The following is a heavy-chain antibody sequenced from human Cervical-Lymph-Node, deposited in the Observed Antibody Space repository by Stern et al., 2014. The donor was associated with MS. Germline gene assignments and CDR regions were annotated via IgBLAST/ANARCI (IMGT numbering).Heavy chain of an antibody. J-gene: IGHJ3*01. CDR1: GYSFTKYW. D-gene: IGHD2-21*02. Sequence: EVQLVESGAEVKKPGESLKISCQGSGYSFTKYWIGWVRQMPGKGLEWMGLIYPSDSDVRYSPSFQGQVTISADKSINTAFLQWSSLKASDTAMYYCARGGVVTDAFGLWGHGTMVTVSS. CDR3: ARGGVVTDAFGL. CDR2: IYPSDSDV. V-gene: IGHV5-51*01.